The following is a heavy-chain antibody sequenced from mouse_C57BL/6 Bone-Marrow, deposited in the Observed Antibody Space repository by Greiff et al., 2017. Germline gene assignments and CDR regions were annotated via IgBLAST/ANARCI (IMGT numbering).Heavy chain of an antibody. CDR3: AREERTVVATNNWYCDV. CDR2: INPSTGGT. V-gene: IGHV1-42*01. Sequence: EVQLQQSGPELVKPGASVKISCKASGYSFTGYYMNWVMQSPAKSLEWIGEINPSTGGTTSNQQFKAKATLTVDNSSSTAYMQLKSLTSEDSAVYYCAREERTVVATNNWYCDVWGTGTTVTVSS. J-gene: IGHJ1*03. CDR1: GYSFTGYY. D-gene: IGHD1-1*01.